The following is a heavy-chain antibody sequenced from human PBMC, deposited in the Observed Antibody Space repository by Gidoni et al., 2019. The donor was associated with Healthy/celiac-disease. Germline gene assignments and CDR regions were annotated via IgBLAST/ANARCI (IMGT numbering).Heavy chain of an antibody. J-gene: IGHJ3*02. CDR2: IYTSGST. CDR1: GGSLSSGRYY. D-gene: IGHD3-3*01. CDR3: ARGSTIFGVVIYDAFDI. V-gene: IGHV4-61*02. Sequence: QVQLQESGPGLVKPSQTLSLTCNVSGGSLSSGRYYWSWIRQPAGKGLEWIGRIYTSGSTNYNPSLKSRVTISVDTSKNQFSLKLSSVTAADTAVYYCARGSTIFGVVIYDAFDIWGQGTMVTVSS.